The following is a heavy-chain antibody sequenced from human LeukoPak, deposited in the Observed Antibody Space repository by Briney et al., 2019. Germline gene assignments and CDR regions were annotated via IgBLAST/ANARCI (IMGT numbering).Heavy chain of an antibody. Sequence: SEALSLTCTVSGGSISSSSYYWGWIRQPPGKGLEWIGSIYYSGSTYYNPSLKSRVTISVDTSKNQFSLKLSSVTAADTAVYYCARQGRNTKVVKGGEFDFWGQGTLVNGSS. CDR1: GGSISSSSYY. CDR2: IYYSGST. V-gene: IGHV4-39*01. CDR3: ARQGRNTKVVKGGEFDF. D-gene: IGHD2-8*01. J-gene: IGHJ4*03.